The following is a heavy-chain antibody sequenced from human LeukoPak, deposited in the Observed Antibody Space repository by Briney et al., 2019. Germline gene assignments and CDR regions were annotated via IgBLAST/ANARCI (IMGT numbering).Heavy chain of an antibody. J-gene: IGHJ4*02. CDR2: IYYSGST. V-gene: IGHV4-39*07. Sequence: SETLSLTCTVSGGSISSSSYYWGWIRQPPGKGLEWIGTIYYSGSTYYNPSLKSRVTMSVDTSKNQFSLKMTSVTAADTAFYFCARSEINDYMNYWGQGMPVTVSS. CDR3: ARSEINDYMNY. D-gene: IGHD4-11*01. CDR1: GGSISSSSYY.